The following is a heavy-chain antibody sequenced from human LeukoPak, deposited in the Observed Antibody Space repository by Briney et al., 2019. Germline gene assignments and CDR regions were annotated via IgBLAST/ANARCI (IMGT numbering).Heavy chain of an antibody. V-gene: IGHV1-69*04. J-gene: IGHJ6*03. CDR3: ARVATNPKDYYYYYYMDV. CDR2: IIPILGIA. D-gene: IGHD5-12*01. Sequence: ASVKVSCKASGGTFSSYAISWVRQAPGQGLEWMGRIIPILGIANYAQKFQGRVTITTDESTSTAYMELSSLRSEDTAVYYCARVATNPKDYYYYYYMDVWGKGTTVTVSS. CDR1: GGTFSSYA.